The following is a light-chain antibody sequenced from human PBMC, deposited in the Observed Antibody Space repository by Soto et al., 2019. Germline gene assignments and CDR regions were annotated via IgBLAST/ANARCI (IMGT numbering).Light chain of an antibody. Sequence: QSALTQPASVSGSPGQSITISCTGTSSDIGDYDYVSWYQHLPGKAPKLLIFDVTHRPSGVSDRFSGSKSVNTASLTISGVRPEDEADYYCCSYTDIALDVVCGGGTKLTVL. CDR1: SSDIGDYDY. V-gene: IGLV2-14*01. CDR3: CSYTDIALDVV. CDR2: DVT. J-gene: IGLJ2*01.